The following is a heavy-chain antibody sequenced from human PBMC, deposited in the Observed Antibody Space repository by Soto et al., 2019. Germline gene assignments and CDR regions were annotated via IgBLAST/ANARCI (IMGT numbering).Heavy chain of an antibody. CDR1: GFTFSSYT. J-gene: IGHJ4*02. D-gene: IGHD3-22*01. CDR2: ISTNGGST. Sequence: GGSLRLSCSASGFTFSSYTMHWVRQAPGKGLEYVSSISTNGGSTHYADSVKGRFTISRDNSKNTQYLQMSSLRADDTAVYYCVKGEYYYDSSGYYPFDYWGQGTLVTVSS. CDR3: VKGEYYYDSSGYYPFDY. V-gene: IGHV3-64D*06.